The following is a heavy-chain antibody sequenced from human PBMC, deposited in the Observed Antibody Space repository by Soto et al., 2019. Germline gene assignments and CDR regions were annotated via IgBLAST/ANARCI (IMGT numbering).Heavy chain of an antibody. CDR2: ISYEGSNK. CDR1: GFTFSNYG. D-gene: IGHD6-13*01. V-gene: IGHV3-30*03. J-gene: IGHJ4*02. Sequence: QVQLAESGGGVVQPGRSLRLSCAASGFTFSNYGMHWVRQAPGQGLEWVAVISYEGSNKYYEDSVKGRVTISRDNSTKTLRLRMNSLRPDDTAVYDCARASRSCSNEPTLDYWGQGTLVTVSP. CDR3: ARASRSCSNEPTLDY.